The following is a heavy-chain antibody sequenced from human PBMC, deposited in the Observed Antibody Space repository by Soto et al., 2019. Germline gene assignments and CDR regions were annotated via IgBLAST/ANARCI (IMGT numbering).Heavy chain of an antibody. V-gene: IGHV2-5*01. CDR3: AHSRGTLWLGELLSETIDY. CDR2: IYWNDNK. J-gene: IGHJ4*01. Sequence: QITLKESGPTVVTPTQSLTLTCTVSGFTLTRSGVGVAWIRQPPGRALEWLGIIYWNDNKNYSPSMKGRITITKDTPKRQVVLTITNMDRVDTATYFCAHSRGTLWLGELLSETIDYWGRGTLVTVSS. CDR1: GFTLTRSGVG. D-gene: IGHD3-10*01.